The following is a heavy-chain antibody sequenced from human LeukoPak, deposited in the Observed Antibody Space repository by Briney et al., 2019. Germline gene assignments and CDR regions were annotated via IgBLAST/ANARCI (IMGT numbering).Heavy chain of an antibody. J-gene: IGHJ5*02. Sequence: ASVKVSCKASGYTFTNYGISWVRQAPGQGLEWMGWISAYNGNTNYAQKVQDRVTMTTDTSTSTAYMELRSLRSDDTVLYYCARLNVVGYYDSSGYYTWGQGTLVTVSS. CDR3: ARLNVVGYYDSSGYYT. CDR2: ISAYNGNT. D-gene: IGHD3-22*01. V-gene: IGHV1-18*01. CDR1: GYTFTNYG.